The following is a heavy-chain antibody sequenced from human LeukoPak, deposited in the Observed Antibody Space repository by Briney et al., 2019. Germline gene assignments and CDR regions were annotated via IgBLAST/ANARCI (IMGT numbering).Heavy chain of an antibody. CDR1: GYTFTSYY. D-gene: IGHD6-13*01. CDR2: INPSGGST. J-gene: IGHJ3*02. CDR3: ARDVVIAAAGIDAFDI. Sequence: ASVKVSCKASGYTFTSYYMHWVRQAPGQGLEWMGIINPSGGSTSYAQKFQGRVTMTRDMSTSTVYMELSSLRSEDTAVYCCARDVVIAAAGIDAFDIWGQGTMVTVSS. V-gene: IGHV1-46*01.